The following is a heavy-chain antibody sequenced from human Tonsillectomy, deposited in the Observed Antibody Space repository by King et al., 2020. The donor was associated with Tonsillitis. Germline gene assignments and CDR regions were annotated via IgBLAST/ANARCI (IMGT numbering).Heavy chain of an antibody. D-gene: IGHD2-8*01. V-gene: IGHV3-30*18. CDR2: LSYDGGHD. Sequence: VQLVESGGGVVQPGRSLRLSCAASGFTFSNYGMHWVRRAPGKGLEWLAILSYDGGHDYYADSVKGRFTISRDNSKNTPYLQMNSLRTEDTAIYYSAKDVRPMVYATPVGSWGQGTLVTVSS. CDR1: GFTFSNYG. J-gene: IGHJ5*01. CDR3: AKDVRPMVYATPVGS.